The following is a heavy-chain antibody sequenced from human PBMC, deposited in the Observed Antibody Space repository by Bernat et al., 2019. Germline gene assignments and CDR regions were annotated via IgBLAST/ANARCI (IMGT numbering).Heavy chain of an antibody. V-gene: IGHV5-51*03. D-gene: IGHD3-16*02. J-gene: IGHJ4*02. CDR2: IYPGDSDT. CDR1: GYSFTSYW. Sequence: EVQLVQSGAEVKKPGDSLKISCKGSGYSFTSYWIGWVRQMPGKGLEWMGIIYPGDSDTRYSPSFQGQVTISADKSISTAYLQWSSLKASDTAMYYCATSSGPHDYVWGSYRYTNYFDYWGQGTLVTVSS. CDR3: ATSSGPHDYVWGSYRYTNYFDY.